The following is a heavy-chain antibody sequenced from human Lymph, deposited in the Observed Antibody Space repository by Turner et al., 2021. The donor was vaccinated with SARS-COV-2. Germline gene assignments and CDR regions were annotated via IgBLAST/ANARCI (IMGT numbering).Heavy chain of an antibody. J-gene: IGHJ3*01. CDR3: ARGGLYYYDSSAYYGDAFDF. Sequence: QVQLVQSGAEVKEPGASVKVPCKASGYTFTGYYMHWVRQAPGQGLEWMGWINPDSGGTNYAQNFQDRVTMTRETSISTAYMELSRLRSDDTAVYYCARGGLYYYDSSAYYGDAFDFWGQGTMVTVSS. CDR1: GYTFTGYY. V-gene: IGHV1-2*02. D-gene: IGHD3-22*01. CDR2: INPDSGGT.